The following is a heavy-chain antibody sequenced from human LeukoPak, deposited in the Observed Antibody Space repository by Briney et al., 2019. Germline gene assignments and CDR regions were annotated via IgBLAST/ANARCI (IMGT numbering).Heavy chain of an antibody. CDR3: AKSRDFDSVVVTAFDY. Sequence: GGSLRLSCAASGFTFSSYGMSWVRQAPGKGLEWVAAISGGGVTTYYADSVKGRFTFSRDNSKNTLYLQMTSLRAEDTAVYYCAKSRDFDSVVVTAFDYWGRGTLVTVSS. J-gene: IGHJ4*02. CDR2: ISGGGVTT. V-gene: IGHV3-23*01. D-gene: IGHD2-21*02. CDR1: GFTFSSYG.